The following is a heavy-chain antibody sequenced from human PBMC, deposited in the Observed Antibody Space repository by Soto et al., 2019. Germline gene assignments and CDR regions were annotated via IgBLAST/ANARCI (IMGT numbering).Heavy chain of an antibody. CDR3: AKTMVRGVFDAFDI. V-gene: IGHV3-30*18. D-gene: IGHD3-10*01. CDR1: GFTFSSYG. Sequence: QVQLVESGGGVVQPGRSLRLSCAAYGFTFSSYGMHWVRQAPGKGLEWVAVISYDGSSKYYADSVKGRFTISRDNSKNTLYLQMNSLRAEDTAVYYCAKTMVRGVFDAFDIWGQGTMVTVSS. CDR2: ISYDGSSK. J-gene: IGHJ3*02.